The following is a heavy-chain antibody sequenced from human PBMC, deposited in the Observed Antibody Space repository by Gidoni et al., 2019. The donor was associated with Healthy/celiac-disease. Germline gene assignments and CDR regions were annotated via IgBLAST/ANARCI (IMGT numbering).Heavy chain of an antibody. Sequence: EVQLVESGGGLVQPGGSLRLSCAASGFTFSSYSMNWVRQAPGKGLEWVSYISSSSSTLYYADSVKGRFTISRDNAKNSLYLQMNSLRDEDTAVYYCAREGRYSSGWYRYWFDPWGQGTLVTVSS. V-gene: IGHV3-48*02. CDR1: GFTFSSYS. CDR2: ISSSSSTL. D-gene: IGHD6-19*01. CDR3: AREGRYSSGWYRYWFDP. J-gene: IGHJ5*02.